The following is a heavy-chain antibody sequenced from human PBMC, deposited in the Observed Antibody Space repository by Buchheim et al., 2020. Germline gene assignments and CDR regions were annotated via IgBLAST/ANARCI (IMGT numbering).Heavy chain of an antibody. V-gene: IGHV3-23*04. J-gene: IGHJ6*02. CDR1: RFTFSSYA. Sequence: EVQLVESGGGLVQPGTSLRLSCAASRFTFSSYAMTWVRQAPGKGLEWVSTISGSGNSTYYTDSVKGRFTISRDHSQNTLYLQMNSLRAEDTAVYYCAKGVGATSSYGMDVWGQGTT. CDR3: AKGVGATSSYGMDV. CDR2: ISGSGNST. D-gene: IGHD1-26*01.